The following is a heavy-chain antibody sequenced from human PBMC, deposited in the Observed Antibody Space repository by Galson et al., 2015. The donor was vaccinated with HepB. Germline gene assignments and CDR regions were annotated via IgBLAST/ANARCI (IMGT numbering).Heavy chain of an antibody. Sequence: SLRLSCAASGFNFSSYWIHWVRQAPGKGLVWVSHINSDGSSTSYADSVRGRFTISRDNAKNTLYLQMNSLRAEDTAVYYCARGGYKYDILTASGTTDFDYWGQGTLVTVSS. CDR1: GFNFSSYW. CDR3: ARGGYKYDILTASGTTDFDY. CDR2: INSDGSST. J-gene: IGHJ4*02. V-gene: IGHV3-74*01. D-gene: IGHD3-9*01.